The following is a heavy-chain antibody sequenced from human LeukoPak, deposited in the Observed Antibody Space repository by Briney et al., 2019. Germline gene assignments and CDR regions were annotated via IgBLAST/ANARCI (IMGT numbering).Heavy chain of an antibody. CDR2: MNPNSGNT. V-gene: IGHV1-8*01. J-gene: IGHJ4*02. D-gene: IGHD6-13*01. CDR3: ARGWMGSSWSLLQHY. Sequence: ASVKASCKASGYTFTSYDINWVRQATGQGLEWMGWMNPNSGNTGYAQKFQGRVTMTRNTSISTAYMELSSLRSEDTAVYYCARGWMGSSWSLLQHYWGQGTLVTVSS. CDR1: GYTFTSYD.